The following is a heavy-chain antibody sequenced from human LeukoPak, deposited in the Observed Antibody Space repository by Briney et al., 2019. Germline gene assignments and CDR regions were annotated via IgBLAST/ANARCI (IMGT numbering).Heavy chain of an antibody. CDR2: ISAYNGNT. Sequence: ASVKVSCKASGYTFTSYGISWVRQAPGQGLEWMGWISAYNGNTNYAQKLQGRVTMTTDTSTSTAYMELRSLRSDDTAVYYCARAFEITIFGVVLTNWFDPWGQGTLVTVSS. CDR1: GYTFTSYG. D-gene: IGHD3-3*01. CDR3: ARAFEITIFGVVLTNWFDP. V-gene: IGHV1-18*01. J-gene: IGHJ5*02.